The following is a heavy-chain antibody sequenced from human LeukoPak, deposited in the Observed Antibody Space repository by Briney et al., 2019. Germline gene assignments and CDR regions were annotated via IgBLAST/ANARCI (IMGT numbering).Heavy chain of an antibody. CDR3: ARDPIAVASHFDY. D-gene: IGHD6-19*01. Sequence: GGSLRLSCAASGFTFSDYYMSWIRQAPGKGLGWVSYISSSGSTIYYADSVKGRFTISRDNAKNSLYLQMNSLRAEDTAVYYCARDPIAVASHFDYWGQGTLVTVSS. CDR1: GFTFSDYY. V-gene: IGHV3-11*01. CDR2: ISSSGSTI. J-gene: IGHJ4*02.